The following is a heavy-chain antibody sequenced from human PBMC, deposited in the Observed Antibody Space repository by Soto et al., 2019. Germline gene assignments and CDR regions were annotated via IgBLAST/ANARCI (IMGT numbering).Heavy chain of an antibody. Sequence: QVQLVQSGAEVKKPGSSVKVSCKASGGTLSSYSISWVRQAPGQGLEWMGGIVHPSGTATYAQKFQGRVTIPADASTSTAYMELTSLSSADAAVYYCAGDKYQFLYTWFDPWGQGTLVTVSS. CDR1: GGTLSSYS. J-gene: IGHJ5*02. CDR3: AGDKYQFLYTWFDP. D-gene: IGHD2-2*01. V-gene: IGHV1-69*01. CDR2: IVHPSGTA.